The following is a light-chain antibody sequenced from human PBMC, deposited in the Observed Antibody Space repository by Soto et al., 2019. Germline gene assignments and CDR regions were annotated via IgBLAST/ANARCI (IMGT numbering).Light chain of an antibody. J-gene: IGLJ3*02. Sequence: QSVLTQPPSVSGAPGQRVTISCTGSSSNIGAGHALHWYQHLPGAAPKLLMYGNSDRPSGVPDRFSGSKSGNSASLAITGLQPEDEADYYCQSYADSLSGWVFGGGTKVTVL. CDR2: GNS. CDR3: QSYADSLSGWV. V-gene: IGLV1-40*01. CDR1: SSNIGAGHA.